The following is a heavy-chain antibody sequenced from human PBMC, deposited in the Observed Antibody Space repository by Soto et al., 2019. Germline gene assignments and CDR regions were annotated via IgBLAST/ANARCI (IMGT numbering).Heavy chain of an antibody. CDR3: ARNGALDY. J-gene: IGHJ4*02. CDR2: ILYSGTT. V-gene: IGHV4-30-4*01. D-gene: IGHD2-8*01. CDR1: GGSISSGDYY. Sequence: VHLQESGPGLVKPSQTLSLTCPVSGGSISSGDYYWSWIRQPPGKGLEWIGYILYSGTTNYNPSLESRLTISVDTSKNQFSLKLTSVTAADTAVYNCARNGALDYWGRVTLVTVTS.